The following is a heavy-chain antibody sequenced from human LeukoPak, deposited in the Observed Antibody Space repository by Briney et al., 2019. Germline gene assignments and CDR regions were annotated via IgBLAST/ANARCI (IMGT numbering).Heavy chain of an antibody. Sequence: GGSLRLSCAASGFTFSSYAMSWVRQAPGKGLEWVSAISGSGGSTCYADSVKGRFTISRDNSKNTLYLQMNSLRAEDTAVYYCAKDSTLGVYGPNPFDYWGQGTLVTVSS. D-gene: IGHD2/OR15-2a*01. J-gene: IGHJ4*02. CDR2: ISGSGGST. V-gene: IGHV3-23*01. CDR3: AKDSTLGVYGPNPFDY. CDR1: GFTFSSYA.